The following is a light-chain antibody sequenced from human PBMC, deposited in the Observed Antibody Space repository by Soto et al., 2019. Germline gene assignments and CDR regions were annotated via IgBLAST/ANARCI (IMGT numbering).Light chain of an antibody. CDR3: HQYSSSPPT. Sequence: EIVLTQSPATLCLSPGERATLSCRASQSVSRNLAWYQQKPGQAPRLLIYGASSRATGLPDRFRGSGSGTDFTLAITRLEPEDFAVYSCHQYSSSPPTFGQGTRLEIK. J-gene: IGKJ5*01. V-gene: IGKV3-20*01. CDR2: GAS. CDR1: QSVSRN.